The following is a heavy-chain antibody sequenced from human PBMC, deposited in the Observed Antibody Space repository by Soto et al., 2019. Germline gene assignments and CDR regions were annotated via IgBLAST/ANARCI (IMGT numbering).Heavy chain of an antibody. CDR3: ARDGQWELQEGLYYYYGMDV. CDR1: GFTFSSYG. Sequence: QVQLVESGGGVVQPGRSLRLSCAASGFTFSSYGMHWVRQAPGKGLEWVAVIWYDGSNKYYADSVKGRFTISRDNSKNTLYLQMNSLRAEDTAVYYCARDGQWELQEGLYYYYGMDVWGQGTTVTVSS. V-gene: IGHV3-33*01. D-gene: IGHD1-26*01. J-gene: IGHJ6*02. CDR2: IWYDGSNK.